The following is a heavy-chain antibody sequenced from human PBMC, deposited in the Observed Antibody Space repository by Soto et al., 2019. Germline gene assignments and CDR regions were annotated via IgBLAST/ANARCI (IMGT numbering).Heavy chain of an antibody. D-gene: IGHD6-19*01. V-gene: IGHV4-61*05. Sequence: ETLSLTCTVSGGSISSSSYYWGWLRQPPGKGLEWIGYIYYSGSTNYNPSLKSRVTISVDTSKNQFSLKLSSVTAADTAVYYCARSSGYSSGWFDYWGQGTLVTV. CDR2: IYYSGST. CDR3: ARSSGYSSGWFDY. CDR1: GGSISSSSYY. J-gene: IGHJ5*01.